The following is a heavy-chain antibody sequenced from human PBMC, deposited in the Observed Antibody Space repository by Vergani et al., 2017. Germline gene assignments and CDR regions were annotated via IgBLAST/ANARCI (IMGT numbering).Heavy chain of an antibody. J-gene: IGHJ5*02. CDR3: AGDRGRGFDP. Sequence: QVQLQESGPGLVKPSQTLSLTCTVSGGSISGSFYYWSWIRQPAGKGLEWIGRIYTSGSTTYNPSLKSRVTLSVDTSKNQFSLKLSSVTAADTAVYDCAGDRGRGFDPWGQGTLVTVSS. D-gene: IGHD3-16*01. CDR2: IYTSGST. V-gene: IGHV4-61*02. CDR1: GGSISGSFYY.